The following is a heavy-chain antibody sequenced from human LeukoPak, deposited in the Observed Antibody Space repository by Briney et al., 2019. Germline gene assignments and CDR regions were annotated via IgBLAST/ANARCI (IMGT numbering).Heavy chain of an antibody. Sequence: PGGSLRLSCAASGFTVSSNYMSWVRQAPGKGLEWVSVIYSGGSTYYADSVKGRFTISRDSSKNMLYLQMNNLRVEDTAVYFCAKVVGRDSSYYTVAAFDIWGQGTMVTVAS. CDR3: AKVVGRDSSYYTVAAFDI. CDR1: GFTVSSNY. CDR2: IYSGGST. J-gene: IGHJ3*02. V-gene: IGHV3-53*01. D-gene: IGHD4-11*01.